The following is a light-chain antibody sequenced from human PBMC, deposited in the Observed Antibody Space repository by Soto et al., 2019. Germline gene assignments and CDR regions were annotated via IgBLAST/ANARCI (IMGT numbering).Light chain of an antibody. CDR2: DAS. J-gene: IGKJ1*01. Sequence: DIQMTQSPSTLSASVGDRITITCRASQSVSAWVAWYQQKPGKAPKVVIYDASSLESGVPSRFAGSRSGTDFTLTISSLEPEDFAVYYCQQRSNWPPWTFGQGTKVDIK. CDR3: QQRSNWPPWT. CDR1: QSVSAW. V-gene: IGKV1-5*01.